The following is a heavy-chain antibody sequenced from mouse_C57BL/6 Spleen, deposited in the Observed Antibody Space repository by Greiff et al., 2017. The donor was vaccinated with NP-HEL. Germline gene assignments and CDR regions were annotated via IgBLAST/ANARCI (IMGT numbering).Heavy chain of an antibody. D-gene: IGHD1-1*01. CDR3: ARVVADYFDY. J-gene: IGHJ2*01. CDR2: IDPSDSET. V-gene: IGHV1-52*01. CDR1: GYTFTSYW. Sequence: QVQLQQSGAELVRPGSSVKLSCKASGYTFTSYWMHWVKQRPIQGLEWIGNIDPSDSETHYNQKFKDKATLTVDKSSSTAYMQLSSLTSEDSAVYYCARVVADYFDYWGQGTTLTVSS.